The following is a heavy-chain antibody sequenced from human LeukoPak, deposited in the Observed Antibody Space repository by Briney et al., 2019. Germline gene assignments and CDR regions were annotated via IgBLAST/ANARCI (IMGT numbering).Heavy chain of an antibody. J-gene: IGHJ1*01. CDR3: LYGGYFQH. CDR2: ISGSGGNT. Sequence: GGSLRLSCAASGFTFSSYAMNWVRQAPGKGLEWVSAISGSGGNTYYADSVNGRFTISRDNAKNTLYLQMNSLRAEDTAVYFCLYGGYFQHWGQGTLVTVSS. CDR1: GFTFSSYA. V-gene: IGHV3-23*01. D-gene: IGHD3-16*01.